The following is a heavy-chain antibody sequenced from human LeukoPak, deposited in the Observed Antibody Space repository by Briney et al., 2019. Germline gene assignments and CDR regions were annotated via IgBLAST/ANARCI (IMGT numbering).Heavy chain of an antibody. D-gene: IGHD2-15*01. CDR3: AKADRYCSGGSCYSNRNDY. CDR2: ISYDGSNK. J-gene: IGHJ4*02. V-gene: IGHV3-30*18. Sequence: GGSLRLSCAASGFTFSSYGMHWVRQAPGKGLEWVAVISYDGSNKYYADSVKGRFTISRDNSKNTLYLQMNSLRAEDTAVYYRAKADRYCSGGSCYSNRNDYWGQGTLVTVSS. CDR1: GFTFSSYG.